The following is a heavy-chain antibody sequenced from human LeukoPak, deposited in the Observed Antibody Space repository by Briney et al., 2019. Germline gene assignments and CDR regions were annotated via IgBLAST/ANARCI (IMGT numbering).Heavy chain of an antibody. CDR3: ARVGDYYGSGSYYRH. D-gene: IGHD3-10*01. Sequence: PSETLSFTCAVYGGSFSGYYWSWIRQPPGKGLEWIGEINHSGSTNYNPSLKSRVTISVDTSKNQFSLKLSSVTAADTAVYYCARVGDYYGSGSYYRHWGQGTLVTVSS. J-gene: IGHJ4*02. V-gene: IGHV4-34*01. CDR1: GGSFSGYY. CDR2: INHSGST.